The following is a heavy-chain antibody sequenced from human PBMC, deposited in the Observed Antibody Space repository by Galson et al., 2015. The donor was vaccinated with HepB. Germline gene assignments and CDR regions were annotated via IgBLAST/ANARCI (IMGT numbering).Heavy chain of an antibody. J-gene: IGHJ4*02. V-gene: IGHV3-30*04. Sequence: SLRLSCAASGFMFSRYAMNWIRQAPGQGLEWVASISYDGSITYYADSVKGRFTTSRDNSKSTLFLEMDSLGPEDTAVYYCMSRDMRDDYNYFDYWGQGTLVTVSS. CDR3: MSRDMRDDYNYFDY. CDR1: GFMFSRYA. D-gene: IGHD5-24*01. CDR2: ISYDGSIT.